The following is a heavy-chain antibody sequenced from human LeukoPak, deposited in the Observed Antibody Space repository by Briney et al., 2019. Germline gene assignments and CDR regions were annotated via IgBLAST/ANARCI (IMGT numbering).Heavy chain of an antibody. CDR3: ANSPMVRGVTRLFDY. CDR2: ISGSGGST. V-gene: IGHV3-23*01. CDR1: GFTFSSYA. J-gene: IGHJ4*02. Sequence: GGTLRLSCAASGFTFSSYAVSWVRQAPGKGLEWVSAISGSGGSTYYADSVKGRFTISRDNSKNTLYLQMNSLRAEDTAVYYCANSPMVRGVTRLFDYWGQGTLVTVSS. D-gene: IGHD3-10*01.